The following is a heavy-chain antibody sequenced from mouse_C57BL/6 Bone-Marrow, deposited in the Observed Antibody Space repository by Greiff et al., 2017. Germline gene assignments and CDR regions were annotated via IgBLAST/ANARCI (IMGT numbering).Heavy chain of an antibody. V-gene: IGHV1-18*01. D-gene: IGHD4-1*01. CDR2: INPNNGGT. Sequence: VQLQQSGPELVKPGASVKLPCKASGYTFTDYNMDWVKQSPGQSLEWIGDINPNNGGTNYNQKFKGKATLTVDKSSSTAYMELSSLTSEDAAVYYCAREGLGGGFDYGGQGTSITVSS. CDR3: AREGLGGGFDY. J-gene: IGHJ2*03. CDR1: GYTFTDYN.